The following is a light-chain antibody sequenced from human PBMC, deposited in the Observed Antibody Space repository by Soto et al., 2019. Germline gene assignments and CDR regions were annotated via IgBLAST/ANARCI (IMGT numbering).Light chain of an antibody. CDR3: MEALQTPWT. CDR2: LGS. V-gene: IGKV2-28*01. Sequence: VRIQSARTLAVTGGGVATICCRFSQRILHSNGHNYLDWYLQKPGQSPQVLIYLGSNRASGVPDRLSGSGSGTDFPLRISRVEAEDVGLYYCMEALQTPWTLGQGTKVDIK. J-gene: IGKJ1*01. CDR1: QRILHSNGHNY.